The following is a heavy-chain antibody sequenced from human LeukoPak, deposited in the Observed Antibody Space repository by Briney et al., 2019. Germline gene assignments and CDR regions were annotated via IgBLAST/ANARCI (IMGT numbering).Heavy chain of an antibody. J-gene: IGHJ6*02. D-gene: IGHD6-19*01. V-gene: IGHV3-9*01. CDR1: GFTFDDYA. CDR2: DSWNSGLI. Sequence: GGSLRLSCAASGFTFDDYAMHWVRQAPGKGLEWVSGDSWNSGLIGYGDSVKGRFTISRDNAKNSLYLQMNSLRAEDTALYYCAKSYSSGIYGMDVWGQGTTVTVSS. CDR3: AKSYSSGIYGMDV.